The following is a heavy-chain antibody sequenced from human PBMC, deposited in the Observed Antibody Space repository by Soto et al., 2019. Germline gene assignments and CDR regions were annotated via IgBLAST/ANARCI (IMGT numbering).Heavy chain of an antibody. CDR1: GGSISPYY. CDR2: INHSGST. D-gene: IGHD4-4*01. V-gene: IGHV4-34*01. Sequence: SETLSLTCTVSGGSISPYYWSWIRQPPGKGLEWIGEINHSGSTNYNPSLKSRVTISVDTSKNQFSLKLSSVTAADTAVYYCARGRTVTITGMKYYFDYWGQGTLVTVSS. CDR3: ARGRTVTITGMKYYFDY. J-gene: IGHJ4*02.